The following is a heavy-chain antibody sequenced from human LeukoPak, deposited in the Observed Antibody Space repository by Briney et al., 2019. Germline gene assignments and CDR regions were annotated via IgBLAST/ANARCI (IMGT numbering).Heavy chain of an antibody. D-gene: IGHD4-17*01. CDR1: GGSISSYY. CDR3: ARVAYGDYYYYYMDV. Sequence: SETLSLTCTASGGSISSYYWSWIRQPPGKGLEWMGYIYYSGSTNYNPSLKSRVTISVDTSKNQFSLKLSSVTAADTAVYYCARVAYGDYYYYYMDVWGKGTTVTVSS. J-gene: IGHJ6*03. V-gene: IGHV4-59*01. CDR2: IYYSGST.